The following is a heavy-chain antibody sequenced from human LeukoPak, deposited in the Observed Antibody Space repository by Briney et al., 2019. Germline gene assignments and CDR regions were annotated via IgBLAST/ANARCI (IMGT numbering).Heavy chain of an antibody. CDR1: GYTFTKYG. CDR2: ISAYNGNT. V-gene: IGHV1-18*01. J-gene: IGHJ4*02. CDR3: ARINSGSYYPADY. Sequence: ASVNVSCKASGYTFTKYGITWVRQAPGQGLEWMGWISAYNGNTNYAQKLQGRVTMTTDTSTNTAYMELRSLRSDDTAVYYCARINSGSYYPADYWGQGTLVTVSS. D-gene: IGHD1-26*01.